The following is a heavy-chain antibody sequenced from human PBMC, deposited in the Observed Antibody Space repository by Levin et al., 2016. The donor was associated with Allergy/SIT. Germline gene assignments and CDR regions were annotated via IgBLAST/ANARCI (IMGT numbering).Heavy chain of an antibody. Sequence: GESLKISCAASGFTFSSYAMSWVRQAPGKGLEWVSAISGSGGSTYYADSVKGRFTISRDNSKNTLYLQMNSLRAEDTAVYYCAKLRGVATVGSSLTYWGQGTLVTVSS. CDR2: ISGSGGST. CDR1: GFTFSSYA. CDR3: AKLRGVATVGSSLTY. J-gene: IGHJ4*02. D-gene: IGHD4-23*01. V-gene: IGHV3-23*01.